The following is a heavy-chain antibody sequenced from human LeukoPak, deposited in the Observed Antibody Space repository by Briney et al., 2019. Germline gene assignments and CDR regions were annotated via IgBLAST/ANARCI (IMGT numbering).Heavy chain of an antibody. D-gene: IGHD3-10*01. CDR1: GFTFGDYA. CDR3: TRRSRGQAAFDI. CDR2: IRGKAYGGTT. J-gene: IGHJ3*02. Sequence: GGSLRLSCTASGFTFGDYAMSWVRQAPGKGLEWVGFIRGKAYGGTTEYAASVKGRFTISRDDSKSIAYLQMNSLKTEDTGVYYCTRRSRGQAAFDIWGQGTMVTVSS. V-gene: IGHV3-49*04.